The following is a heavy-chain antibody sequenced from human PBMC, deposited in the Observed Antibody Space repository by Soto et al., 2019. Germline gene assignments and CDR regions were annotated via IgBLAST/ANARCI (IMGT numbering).Heavy chain of an antibody. Sequence: VVPLSLSYAASGVHFSSYGMHWVRHAPGKGLVWVSRINSDGSSTSYAHSVKGRFTISRDXAKNTLYLQMNSLRAEDTAVYYCARDPAEGVYYYYGMDVWGQGTTVTVSS. CDR3: ARDPAEGVYYYYGMDV. V-gene: IGHV3-74*01. D-gene: IGHD6-19*01. J-gene: IGHJ6*02. CDR2: INSDGSST. CDR1: GVHFSSYG.